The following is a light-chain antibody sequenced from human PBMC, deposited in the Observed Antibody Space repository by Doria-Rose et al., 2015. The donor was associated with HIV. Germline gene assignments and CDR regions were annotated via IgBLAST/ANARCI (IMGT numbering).Light chain of an antibody. CDR1: QGINSN. CDR3: QQTYSFPYS. Sequence: DVQLTQSPSSLPASVGDSVTITCRASQGINSNLNWYQQKAGKAPKLLIITATTLPSGVPSRFSGGGAGTDFTLTNSSLQTEDFATYYCQQTYSFPYSFGQVTKLDIE. CDR2: TAT. J-gene: IGKJ2*01. V-gene: IGKV1-39*01.